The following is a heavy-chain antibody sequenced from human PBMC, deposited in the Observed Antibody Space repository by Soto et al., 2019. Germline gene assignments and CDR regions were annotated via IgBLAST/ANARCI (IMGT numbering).Heavy chain of an antibody. CDR3: ARVGRTRATVTTDAFDV. J-gene: IGHJ3*01. V-gene: IGHV4-4*07. D-gene: IGHD4-17*01. CDR2: IYASGNT. Sequence: QVQLQESWPGLVKPSETLSLPRTVSGGSISGYYWNWIRQPAGKRLEWIGRIYASGNTNKNPSLKSRVTMSVATSKNQFSQRLHSVTAADTAVYYCARVGRTRATVTTDAFDVWGQGTKVTVSS. CDR1: GGSISGYY.